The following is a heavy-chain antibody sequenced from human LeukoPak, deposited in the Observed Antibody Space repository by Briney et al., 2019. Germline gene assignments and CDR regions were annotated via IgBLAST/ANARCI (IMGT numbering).Heavy chain of an antibody. D-gene: IGHD6-19*01. V-gene: IGHV3-30-3*01. Sequence: PGGSLRLSCAASGFTFSSYAMHWVRQAPGKGLEWVAVISYDGSNKYYADSVKGRFTISRDNSKNTLYLQMNSLRAEDTAVYYCARVKNQWLVPGGFDYWGQGTLVTVSS. CDR2: ISYDGSNK. J-gene: IGHJ4*02. CDR3: ARVKNQWLVPGGFDY. CDR1: GFTFSSYA.